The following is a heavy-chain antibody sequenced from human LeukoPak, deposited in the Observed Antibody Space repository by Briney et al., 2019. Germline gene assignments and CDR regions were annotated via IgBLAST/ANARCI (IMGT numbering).Heavy chain of an antibody. CDR2: INSDGSST. CDR3: ARDRLITMVRGDPAFDI. CDR1: GFTFSSYW. J-gene: IGHJ3*02. D-gene: IGHD3-10*01. V-gene: IGHV3-74*01. Sequence: GGSLRLSCAASGFTFSSYWMHWVRQAPGKGLVWVSRINSDGSSTSYADSVKGRFTISRDNAKNTLYLQMNSLRAEDTAVYYCARDRLITMVRGDPAFDIWGQGTMVTVSS.